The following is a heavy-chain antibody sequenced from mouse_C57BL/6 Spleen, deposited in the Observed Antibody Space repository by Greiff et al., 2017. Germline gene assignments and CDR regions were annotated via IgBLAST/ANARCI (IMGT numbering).Heavy chain of an antibody. Sequence: QVQLQQPGAELVRPGTSVKLSCKASGYTFTSYWMHWVKQRPGQGLEWIGVIDPSDSYTNYNQKFKGKATLTVDTSSSTAYMQLSSLTSEDSAVYYCARGVPAYWGQGTLVTVSA. D-gene: IGHD2-14*01. J-gene: IGHJ3*01. V-gene: IGHV1-59*01. CDR2: IDPSDSYT. CDR3: ARGVPAY. CDR1: GYTFTSYW.